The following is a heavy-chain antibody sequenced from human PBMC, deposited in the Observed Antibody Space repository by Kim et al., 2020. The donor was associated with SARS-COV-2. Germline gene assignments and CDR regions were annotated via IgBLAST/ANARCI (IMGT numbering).Heavy chain of an antibody. CDR2: ISPEGDKI. CDR1: GFSFSRYG. D-gene: IGHD5-12*01. Sequence: GGSLRLSCAASGFSFSRYGMHWVRQAPGKGLEWVARISPEGDKIYYSESVKGRFTVSRDNSKNTAYMQINSLRPEDTAVYYCARGGSGYSPDYWGQGTRVIVSS. J-gene: IGHJ4*02. V-gene: IGHV3-33*05. CDR3: ARGGSGYSPDY.